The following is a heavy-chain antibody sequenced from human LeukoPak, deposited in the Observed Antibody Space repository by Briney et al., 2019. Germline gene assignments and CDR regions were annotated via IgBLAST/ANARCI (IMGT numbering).Heavy chain of an antibody. Sequence: SETLSLTCTVSGGSISSYYWSWIRQPPGKGLEWIRYIYYSGSTNYNPSLKSRVTISVDTSKNQFSLKLSSVTAADTAVYYCARRGWYNSGWYYLDYWGQGTLVTVSS. CDR3: ARRGWYNSGWYYLDY. J-gene: IGHJ4*02. D-gene: IGHD6-19*01. V-gene: IGHV4-59*01. CDR2: IYYSGST. CDR1: GGSISSYY.